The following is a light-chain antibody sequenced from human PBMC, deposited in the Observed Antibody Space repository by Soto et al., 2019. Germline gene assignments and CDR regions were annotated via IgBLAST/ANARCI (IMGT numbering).Light chain of an antibody. J-gene: IGKJ1*01. CDR3: HQYQSYS. CDR2: HAS. Sequence: STPSLSRSVGDRVTMMCRASQDSRSDLGWYQQKPGTAPKLLIYHASNWESGVPSRSSGSGSGTDFTLTISSLQPDDFATYYCHQYQSYSFAQGTKV. CDR1: QDSRSD. V-gene: IGKV1-13*02.